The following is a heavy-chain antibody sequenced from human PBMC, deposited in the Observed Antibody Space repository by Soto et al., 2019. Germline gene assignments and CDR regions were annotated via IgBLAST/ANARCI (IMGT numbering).Heavy chain of an antibody. J-gene: IGHJ6*02. CDR1: DGSVSSGSDY. V-gene: IGHV4-61*01. CDR2: IYYSGST. Sequence: TLSLTSSVSDGSVSSGSDYRSWNRQPPGKGLEWIGYIYYSGSTNYNPSLKSRVTISVDTSKNQFSLKLGSVTAADTAVYYCARGIEGWYQGRYYYGMDVWGQGTTVTVSS. D-gene: IGHD6-19*01. CDR3: ARGIEGWYQGRYYYGMDV.